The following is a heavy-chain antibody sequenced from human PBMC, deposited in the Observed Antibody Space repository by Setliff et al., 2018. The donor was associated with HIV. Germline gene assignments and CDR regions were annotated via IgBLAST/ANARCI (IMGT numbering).Heavy chain of an antibody. Sequence: PSETLSLSCTVSGGSISSYYWSWIRQPPGKGLEWIGYIYYSGSTNYNPSLKSRVTMSLDTSKSQFSLKLSSVTAADTAVYYCARCYYNFWSGYPLDYMDVWGKGTTVTVSS. D-gene: IGHD3-3*01. CDR1: GGSISSYY. J-gene: IGHJ6*03. CDR2: IYYSGST. CDR3: ARCYYNFWSGYPLDYMDV. V-gene: IGHV4-59*08.